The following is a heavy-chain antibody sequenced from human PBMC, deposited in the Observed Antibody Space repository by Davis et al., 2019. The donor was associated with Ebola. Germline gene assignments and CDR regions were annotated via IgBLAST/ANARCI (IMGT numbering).Heavy chain of an antibody. Sequence: PGGSLRLSCAASGFTFSSYGMHWFRQAPGKGLEWVAVISYDGSNKYYADSVKGRFTISRDNSKNTLYLQMNSLRAEDTAVYYCAKDGTYYYGSGSYGAYYWGQGTLVTVSS. CDR2: ISYDGSNK. D-gene: IGHD3-10*01. J-gene: IGHJ4*02. CDR3: AKDGTYYYGSGSYGAYY. CDR1: GFTFSSYG. V-gene: IGHV3-30*18.